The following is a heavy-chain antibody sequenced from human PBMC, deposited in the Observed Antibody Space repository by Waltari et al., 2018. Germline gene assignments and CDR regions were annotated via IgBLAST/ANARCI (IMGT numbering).Heavy chain of an antibody. D-gene: IGHD6-13*01. CDR1: GGSIRSSFYY. Sequence: QLQLQESGPGLVKLSETLSLTCTVSGGSIRSSFYYWGWIRQPPGKGLEWIGSIYYSGSTYYNPSLKSRVSISVDTSKNQFSLRLSSVSAADTAVYYCAGSSTWYFRFDPWGQGTLVTVSS. V-gene: IGHV4-39*01. CDR2: IYYSGST. J-gene: IGHJ5*02. CDR3: AGSSTWYFRFDP.